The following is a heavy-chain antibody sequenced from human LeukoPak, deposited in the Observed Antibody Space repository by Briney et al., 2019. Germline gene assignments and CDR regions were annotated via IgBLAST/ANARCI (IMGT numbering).Heavy chain of an antibody. CDR3: ARAPAGGKLRFFDY. Sequence: ASVKVSCKASGYTFTGYYMQWVRQAPVQGLEWMGWINPNSGGTNYAQKFQGRVAMTRDTSITTAYMELSRLRFDDTAVYYCARAPAGGKLRFFDYWGQGTLVTVSS. CDR2: INPNSGGT. D-gene: IGHD3-3*01. V-gene: IGHV1-2*02. J-gene: IGHJ4*02. CDR1: GYTFTGYY.